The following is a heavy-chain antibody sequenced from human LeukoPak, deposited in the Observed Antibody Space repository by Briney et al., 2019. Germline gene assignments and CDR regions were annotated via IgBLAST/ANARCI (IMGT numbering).Heavy chain of an antibody. CDR3: ARESGIWSQNVLIDY. J-gene: IGHJ4*02. Sequence: TLSLTCTVSGGSICSYYWSWIRQPPGKGLEWIGYIYYSGSTYYNPSLKSRVTISVDTSKNQFSLKLSSVTAADTAVYYCARESGIWSQNVLIDYWGQGTLVTVSS. D-gene: IGHD3-3*01. CDR2: IYYSGST. CDR1: GGSICSYY. V-gene: IGHV4-30-4*08.